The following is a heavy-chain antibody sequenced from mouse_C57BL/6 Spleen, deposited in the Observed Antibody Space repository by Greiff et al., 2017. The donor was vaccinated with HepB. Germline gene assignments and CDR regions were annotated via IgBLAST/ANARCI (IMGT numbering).Heavy chain of an antibody. V-gene: IGHV5-16*01. Sequence: EVKLMESAGGLVQPGSSMKLSCTASGFTFSDYYMAWVRQVPEKGLEWVANINYDGSSTYYLDSLKSRFIISRDNAKNILYLQMSSLKSEDTATYYCATLLEYAMDYWGQGTSVTVSS. CDR3: ATLLEYAMDY. CDR1: GFTFSDYY. CDR2: INYDGSST. J-gene: IGHJ4*01.